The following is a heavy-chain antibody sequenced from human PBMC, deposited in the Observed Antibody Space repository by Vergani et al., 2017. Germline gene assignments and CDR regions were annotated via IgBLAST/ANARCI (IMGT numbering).Heavy chain of an antibody. V-gene: IGHV4-34*01. CDR2: INHSGST. CDR3: ARRARVVVPAARAAGNSRYYYYYMDV. Sequence: QGQLQQWGAGLLKPSETLSLTCAVYGGSFSGYYWSWIRQPPGKGLEWVGEINHSGSTNYNPSLKSRVTISVDTSKNQFSLKLSSVTAADTAVYYCARRARVVVPAARAAGNSRYYYYYMDVWGKGTTVTVSS. CDR1: GGSFSGYY. J-gene: IGHJ6*03. D-gene: IGHD2-2*01.